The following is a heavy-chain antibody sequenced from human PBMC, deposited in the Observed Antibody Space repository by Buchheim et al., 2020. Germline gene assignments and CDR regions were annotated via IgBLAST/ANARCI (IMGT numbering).Heavy chain of an antibody. CDR3: ARSSFYYYYGMDV. J-gene: IGHJ6*02. D-gene: IGHD3-16*02. CDR1: GGSFSGYY. Sequence: QVQLQQWGAGLLKPSETLSLTCAVYGGSFSGYYWSWIRQPPGKGLEWIGEINHSGSTNYNPSLKSRVTISVDTSKNKFSLKLSSVTAADTAVYYCARSSFYYYYGMDVWGQGTT. V-gene: IGHV4-34*01. CDR2: INHSGST.